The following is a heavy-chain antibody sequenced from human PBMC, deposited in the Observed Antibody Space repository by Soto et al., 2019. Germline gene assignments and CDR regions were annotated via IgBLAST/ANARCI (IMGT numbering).Heavy chain of an antibody. Sequence: GSLRLSCAASGFTFSTYAMNWVRQAPGKGLEWVSAISNSFSDGNTHYADSVKGRFTISRDNDKNTVFLEMNSLRAEDTAVYYCAKVFSPELGNYFDHWGQGTLVTVSS. D-gene: IGHD1-7*01. CDR2: ISNSFSDGNT. CDR1: GFTFSTYA. CDR3: AKVFSPELGNYFDH. J-gene: IGHJ4*02. V-gene: IGHV3-23*01.